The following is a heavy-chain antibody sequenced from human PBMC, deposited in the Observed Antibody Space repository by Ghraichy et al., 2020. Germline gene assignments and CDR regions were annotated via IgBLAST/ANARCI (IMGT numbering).Heavy chain of an antibody. Sequence: GGSLRLSCAASGFTVSSNYMSWVRQAPGKGLEWVSVIYSGGSTYYADSVKGRFTISRDNSKNTLYLQMNSLRAEDTAVYYCARALWFGELTFDYWGQGTLVTVSS. V-gene: IGHV3-66*01. J-gene: IGHJ4*02. CDR1: GFTVSSNY. CDR3: ARALWFGELTFDY. D-gene: IGHD3-10*01. CDR2: IYSGGST.